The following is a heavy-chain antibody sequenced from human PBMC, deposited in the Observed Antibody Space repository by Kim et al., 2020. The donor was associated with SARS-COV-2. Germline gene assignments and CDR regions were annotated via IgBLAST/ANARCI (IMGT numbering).Heavy chain of an antibody. CDR2: MNPNSGNT. CDR1: GYTFTSYD. D-gene: IGHD1-26*01. V-gene: IGHV1-8*02. CDR3: ARADRGLVGATVYYFDY. Sequence: ASVKVSCKASGYTFTSYDINWVRQATGQGLEWMGWMNPNSGNTGYAQKFQGRVTMTRNTSISTAYMELSSLRSEDTAVYYCARADRGLVGATVYYFDYWGQGTLVTVSS. J-gene: IGHJ4*02.